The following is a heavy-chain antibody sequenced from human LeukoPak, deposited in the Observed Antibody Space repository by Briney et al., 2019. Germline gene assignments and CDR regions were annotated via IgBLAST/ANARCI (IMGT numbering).Heavy chain of an antibody. V-gene: IGHV4-4*02. D-gene: IGHD3-10*02. CDR3: ARCSGSSCLFDY. CDR1: GGSISSSNW. J-gene: IGHJ4*02. Sequence: SGTLSLTCAVAGGSISSSNWWSWVRQPPGKGLEWIGEIYHSGSTNYNPSLMSRVTISVDKSKNQFSLKLSSVTAADTAVYYCARCSGSSCLFDYWGQGTLVTVSS. CDR2: IYHSGST.